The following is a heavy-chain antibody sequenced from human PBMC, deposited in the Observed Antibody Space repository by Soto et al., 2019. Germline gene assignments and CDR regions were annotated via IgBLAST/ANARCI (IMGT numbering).Heavy chain of an antibody. J-gene: IGHJ5*02. V-gene: IGHV3-23*01. CDR1: GFAFTSSA. D-gene: IGHD6-19*01. CDR2: IGAGSAGT. Sequence: LRLSCAASGFAFTSSAMYWVRQAPGKGLEWVSAIGAGSAGTHYADSLQGRFTISRDDSKNILYLQMDSLKAEDTAVYYCAAPGVPVARTRYFDPWGQGTPVTVSS. CDR3: AAPGVPVARTRYFDP.